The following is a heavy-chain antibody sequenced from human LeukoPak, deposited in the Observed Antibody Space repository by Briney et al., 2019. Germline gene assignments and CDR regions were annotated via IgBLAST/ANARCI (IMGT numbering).Heavy chain of an antibody. CDR2: IYPGDSDT. CDR1: GYSFTSYW. J-gene: IGHJ3*02. D-gene: IGHD5-24*01. Sequence: ESLKISCKGSGYSFTSYWIGWVRQMPGKGLEWMGIIYPGDSDTRYSPSFQGQVTISADKSISTAYLQWSSLKASDTAMYYCARGMEVGWLQSGDDAFDIWGQGTMVTVSS. CDR3: ARGMEVGWLQSGDDAFDI. V-gene: IGHV5-51*01.